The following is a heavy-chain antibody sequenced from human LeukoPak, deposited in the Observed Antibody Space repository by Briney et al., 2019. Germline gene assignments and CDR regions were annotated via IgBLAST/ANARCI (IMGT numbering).Heavy chain of an antibody. V-gene: IGHV1-18*01. CDR1: GYTFTSYG. J-gene: IGHJ5*02. CDR3: ARGLPFPSVETGWFDP. D-gene: IGHD6-19*01. Sequence: ASVKVSCKASGYTFTSYGISWVRQAPGQGLEWMGWISAYNGNTNYAQKLQGRVTMTTDTSTSTAYMELRSLRSDDTAVYYCARGLPFPSVETGWFDPWGQGTLVTVSS. CDR2: ISAYNGNT.